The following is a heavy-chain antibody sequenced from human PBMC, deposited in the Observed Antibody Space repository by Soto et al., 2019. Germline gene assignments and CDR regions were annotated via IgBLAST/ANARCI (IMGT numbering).Heavy chain of an antibody. J-gene: IGHJ4*02. Sequence: GGSLRLSCAASGFTFSSYWMHWVRQVPGKGLLWVSRIDEYGSTINYADSVKGRFTISRDNAKNTLYLEMNSLRAEDTALYYCTRDIGGKGAYWGQGILVTVSS. CDR1: GFTFSSYW. D-gene: IGHD3-10*01. V-gene: IGHV3-74*01. CDR3: TRDIGGKGAY. CDR2: IDEYGSTI.